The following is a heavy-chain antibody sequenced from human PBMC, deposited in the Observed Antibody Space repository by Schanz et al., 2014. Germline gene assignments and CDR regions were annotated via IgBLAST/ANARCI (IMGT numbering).Heavy chain of an antibody. J-gene: IGHJ4*02. V-gene: IGHV1-18*01. CDR2: ISAYNGNT. CDR3: ARDAADFYDILTEEDY. Sequence: QVQLVQSGAEVKKPGASVKVSCKASGYTFTSYGISWVRQAPGQGLEWMGWISAYNGNTKYPQKLQGRVIMTTDTSTSTADMELRSLRSYDTAVDYCARDAADFYDILTEEDYWGQGTLVTVSS. D-gene: IGHD3-9*01. CDR1: GYTFTSYG.